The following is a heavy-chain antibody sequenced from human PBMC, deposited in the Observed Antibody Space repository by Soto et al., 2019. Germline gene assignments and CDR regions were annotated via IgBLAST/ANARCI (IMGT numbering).Heavy chain of an antibody. Sequence: PGGSLRLSCAASGFTFDDYAMHWVRQAPGKGLEWVSGISWNSGSIGYADSVKGRFTISRDNAKNSLYLQMNSLRAEDTALYYCAKDAVRYFDWLFSPTPEYFQHWGQGTLVTVSS. CDR2: ISWNSGSI. J-gene: IGHJ1*01. CDR1: GFTFDDYA. CDR3: AKDAVRYFDWLFSPTPEYFQH. D-gene: IGHD3-9*01. V-gene: IGHV3-9*01.